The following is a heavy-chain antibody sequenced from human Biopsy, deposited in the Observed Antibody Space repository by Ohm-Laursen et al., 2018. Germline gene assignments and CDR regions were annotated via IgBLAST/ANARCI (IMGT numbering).Heavy chain of an antibody. Sequence: TLSFTSAVSGDSISNDYWSWIRQSAGQGLEWIGRIHTSGSTNHNLSLKSRVIMSVDTTKNQFSLKLRSVTAADAAVYYCARGTGKYYVYGAFDIWGQGTMVTVSS. D-gene: IGHD3/OR15-3a*01. CDR2: IHTSGST. CDR3: ARGTGKYYVYGAFDI. CDR1: GDSISNDY. J-gene: IGHJ3*02. V-gene: IGHV4-4*07.